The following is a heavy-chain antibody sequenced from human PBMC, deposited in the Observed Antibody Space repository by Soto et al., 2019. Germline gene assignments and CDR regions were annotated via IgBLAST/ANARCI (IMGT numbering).Heavy chain of an antibody. CDR3: ARVGERFLEWLIHFDY. D-gene: IGHD3-3*01. V-gene: IGHV3-7*01. Sequence: GGSLRLSCAASGFTFSSYWMSWVRQAPGKGLEWVANIKQDGSEKYYVDSVKGRFTISRDNAKNSLYLQMNSLRAEDTAVYYCARVGERFLEWLIHFDYWGQGTLVTVSS. CDR2: IKQDGSEK. CDR1: GFTFSSYW. J-gene: IGHJ4*02.